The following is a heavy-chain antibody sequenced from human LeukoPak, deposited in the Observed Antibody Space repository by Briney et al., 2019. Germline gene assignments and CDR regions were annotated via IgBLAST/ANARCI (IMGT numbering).Heavy chain of an antibody. J-gene: IGHJ4*02. CDR2: IWYDGSNK. CDR1: GFTFSNYA. CDR3: ARDFVVAAAGGYFDY. V-gene: IGHV3-33*08. D-gene: IGHD6-13*01. Sequence: PGRSLRLSCAASGFTFSNYAMHWVRQAPGKGLEWVAVIWYDGSNKYYADSVKGRFTISRDNSKNTLYLQMNSLRAEDTAVYYCARDFVVAAAGGYFDYWGQGTLVTVSS.